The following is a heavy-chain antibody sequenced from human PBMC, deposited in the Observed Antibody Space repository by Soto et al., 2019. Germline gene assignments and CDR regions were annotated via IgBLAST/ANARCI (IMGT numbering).Heavy chain of an antibody. CDR3: ARGNTEYSSGWYWFDP. CDR1: GGTFSSYA. V-gene: IGHV1-69*13. Sequence: SVKVSCKASGGTFSSYAISWVRQAPGQGLEWMGGIIPIFGTANYAQKFQGRVTITADESTSTAYMELSSLRSEDTAVYYCARGNTEYSSGWYWFDPWGQGTLVTVSS. J-gene: IGHJ5*02. CDR2: IIPIFGTA. D-gene: IGHD6-19*01.